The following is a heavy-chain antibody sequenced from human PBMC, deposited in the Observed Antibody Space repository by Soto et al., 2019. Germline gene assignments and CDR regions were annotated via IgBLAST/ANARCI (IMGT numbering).Heavy chain of an antibody. CDR2: ITPIFGTA. CDR1: GGTFSSYA. D-gene: IGHD6-6*01. CDR3: ASLIAARPRAYYYGIDV. Sequence: QVQLVQSGAEVKKPGSSVKVSCKASGGTFSSYAISWVRQAPGQGLEWMGGITPIFGTANYAQKFQGRVTITADESTSTAYMELSSLRSEDTAVYYCASLIAARPRAYYYGIDVWGQGTTVTVSS. V-gene: IGHV1-69*01. J-gene: IGHJ6*02.